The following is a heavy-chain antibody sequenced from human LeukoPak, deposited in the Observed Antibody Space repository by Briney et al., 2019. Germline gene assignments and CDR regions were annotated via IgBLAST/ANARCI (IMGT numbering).Heavy chain of an antibody. J-gene: IGHJ3*02. D-gene: IGHD6-19*01. CDR3: AKVGKQWLLNDAFDI. V-gene: IGHV3-30*18. Sequence: GGSLRLSCAASGFTFSNYGMQWVRQAPGKGLEWVAVISYDGINNYYADSVKGRFTISRDNSKNTLYLQMNSLRAEDTAVYYCAKVGKQWLLNDAFDIWGQGTMVTVSS. CDR1: GFTFSNYG. CDR2: ISYDGINN.